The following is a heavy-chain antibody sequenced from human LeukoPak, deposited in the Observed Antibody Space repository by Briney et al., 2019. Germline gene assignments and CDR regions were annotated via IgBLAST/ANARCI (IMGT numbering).Heavy chain of an antibody. CDR1: GFSFSSYD. D-gene: IGHD3-10*01. V-gene: IGHV3-48*03. CDR2: ITPSGSTV. Sequence: GGSLRLSCEASGFSFSSYDMKWVRQTPGKGLEWISYITPSGSTVYYADPVKGRFTISRDNAKNSLYLQMNSLRAEDTAVYYCARDRPGYWGQGTLVTVSS. J-gene: IGHJ4*02. CDR3: ARDRPGY.